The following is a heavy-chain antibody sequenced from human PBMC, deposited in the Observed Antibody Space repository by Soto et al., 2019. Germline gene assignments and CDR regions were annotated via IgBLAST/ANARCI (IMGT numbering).Heavy chain of an antibody. CDR2: IKQAGSEK. J-gene: IGHJ4*02. CDR1: GFTFSSYW. V-gene: IGHV3-7*03. D-gene: IGHD3-22*01. Sequence: PGGSLRLSCAASGFTFSSYWMSWVRQAPGKGLEWVANIKQAGSEKYYVDSVKGRFTISRDNAKNSLYLQMNSLRAEDTAVYYCAAPSSGFKYYFDYWGQGTLVTVSS. CDR3: AAPSSGFKYYFDY.